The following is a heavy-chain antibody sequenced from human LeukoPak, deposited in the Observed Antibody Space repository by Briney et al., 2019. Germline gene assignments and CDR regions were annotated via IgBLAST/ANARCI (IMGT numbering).Heavy chain of an antibody. V-gene: IGHV3-23*01. J-gene: IGHJ4*02. CDR1: GFTFSSYT. D-gene: IGHD7-27*01. CDR2: SSGSGDST. CDR3: AKDGPDWGSHFDY. Sequence: GGSLRLSCAASGFTFSSYTMNWVRQAPGKGLEWVSSSSGSGDSTHYADSVKGRFTISRDNSKNTLYLQMNSLRAEDTAVYYRAKDGPDWGSHFDYWGQGTLVTVSS.